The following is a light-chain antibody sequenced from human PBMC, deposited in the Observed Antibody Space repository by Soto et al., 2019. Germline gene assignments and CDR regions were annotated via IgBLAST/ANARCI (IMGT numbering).Light chain of an antibody. CDR1: QSLVHSDGNTY. J-gene: IGKJ2*01. Sequence: DIVMTQTPLSSPVTLGQPASISCRSSQSLVHSDGNTYLSWLQQRPGQPPRLLMNMFSNRFLGVQNRFSGGGPGKNFPQKIRGVEAGDVGFYYCMKPTQPYTFGRGTRREIK. V-gene: IGKV2-24*01. CDR2: MFS. CDR3: MKPTQPYT.